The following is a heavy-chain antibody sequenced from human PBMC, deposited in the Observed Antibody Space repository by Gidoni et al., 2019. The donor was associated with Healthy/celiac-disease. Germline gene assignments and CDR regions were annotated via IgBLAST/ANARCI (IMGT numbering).Heavy chain of an antibody. CDR2: IRSKAYGGTT. Sequence: EVQLVESGGGLVQPGRSLSLSFTPSDFTLGVSALLCFRRAPGRGWEWVGFIRSKAYGGTTEYAASVKGRFTISRDDSKSIAYLQMNSLKTEDTAVYYCTREAIFGVVIIYRDYYYYMDVWGKGTTVTVSS. CDR3: TREAIFGVVIIYRDYYYYMDV. CDR1: DFTLGVSA. V-gene: IGHV3-49*03. J-gene: IGHJ6*03. D-gene: IGHD3-3*01.